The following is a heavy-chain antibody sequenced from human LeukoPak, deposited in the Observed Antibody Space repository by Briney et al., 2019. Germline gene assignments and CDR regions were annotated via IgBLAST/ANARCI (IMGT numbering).Heavy chain of an antibody. CDR2: IQNDGRRK. CDR1: GFIFSSHG. V-gene: IGHV3-30*02. D-gene: IGHD1-14*01. CDR3: AKDFGRNYSLDY. J-gene: IGHJ4*02. Sequence: PGGSLRLSCAASGFIFSSHGMHWVRQAPGKGLEWLAFIQNDGRRKDYADSVRGRFTISRDSSKNTMYLEMSSLRAEDTAVYYCAKDFGRNYSLDYCGQGTLVTVSS.